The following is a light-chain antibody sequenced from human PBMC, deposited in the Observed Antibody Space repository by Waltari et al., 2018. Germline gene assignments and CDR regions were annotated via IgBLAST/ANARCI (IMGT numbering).Light chain of an antibody. CDR1: QSVSSN. Sequence: EIVLTQSPSTLSVSPGDGATLSCRASQSVSSNLAWYQQKPGQAPRLLIYGASSRATGISDRFSGSGSGTEFTLTISSLRSEDFAVYYCQQYNNWPPWTFGQGTKVDIK. CDR3: QQYNNWPPWT. V-gene: IGKV3-15*01. CDR2: GAS. J-gene: IGKJ1*01.